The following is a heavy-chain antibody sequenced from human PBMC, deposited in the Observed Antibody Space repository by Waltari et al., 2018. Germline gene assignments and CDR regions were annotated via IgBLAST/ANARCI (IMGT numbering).Heavy chain of an antibody. CDR1: GFSISRGYQ. CDR2: IYHSGST. CDR3: ARMFYDFWTGYSDY. J-gene: IGHJ4*01. V-gene: IGHV4-38-2*01. Sequence: QVQLQESGPGLVKPSETLSLTCAVSGFSISRGYQWGWIRQPPGKGLEWIGSIYHSGSTYFNPSLKSRVTISVDTSKNKVSLRLSSVTAADTAVYYCARMFYDFWTGYSDYWGYGTLVTVSS. D-gene: IGHD3-3*01.